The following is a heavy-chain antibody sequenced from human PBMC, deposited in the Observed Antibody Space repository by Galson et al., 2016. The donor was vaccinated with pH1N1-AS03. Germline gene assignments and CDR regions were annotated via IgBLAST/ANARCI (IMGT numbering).Heavy chain of an antibody. J-gene: IGHJ4*02. CDR2: ISSDGSGT. Sequence: SLRLSCAASGFTFSDYAMHWVRQAPGRGLEYVSAISSDGSGTYYANSVKGRFTISRDNSKNTVYLQMGSLRPEDMAVYYCARRRSYYDFWSNYSDYWGQGTLGTVSS. CDR3: ARRRSYYDFWSNYSDY. CDR1: GFTFSDYA. V-gene: IGHV3-64*01. D-gene: IGHD3-3*01.